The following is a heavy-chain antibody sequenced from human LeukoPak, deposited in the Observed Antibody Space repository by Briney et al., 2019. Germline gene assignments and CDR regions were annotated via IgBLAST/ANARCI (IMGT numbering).Heavy chain of an antibody. CDR2: IIPIFGIA. CDR3: AREGGGDYSGSYL. D-gene: IGHD1-26*01. J-gene: IGHJ5*02. CDR1: RGTFSSYA. Sequence: GTSVKPSCNASRGTFSSYAISWVRQAPGQGLEWMGRIIPIFGIANYAQKFQGRVTITADKSTSTAYMELSSLRSEDTAVYYCAREGGGDYSGSYLWGQGTLVTVSS. V-gene: IGHV1-69*04.